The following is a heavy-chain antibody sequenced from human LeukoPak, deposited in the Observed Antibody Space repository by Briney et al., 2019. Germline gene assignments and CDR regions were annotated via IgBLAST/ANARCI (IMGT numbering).Heavy chain of an antibody. J-gene: IGHJ6*03. CDR2: IIPIFGTA. D-gene: IGHD2-2*02. Sequence: SVKVSCKASGGTFSSYAISWVRQAPGQGLEWMGGIIPIFGTANYAQKFQGRVTITADESTSTAYMELSSLRSEDTAVYYCARGEGYCSSTSCYTDYYYYMDVWGKGTTVTVSS. CDR3: ARGEGYCSSTSCYTDYYYYMDV. CDR1: GGTFSSYA. V-gene: IGHV1-69*01.